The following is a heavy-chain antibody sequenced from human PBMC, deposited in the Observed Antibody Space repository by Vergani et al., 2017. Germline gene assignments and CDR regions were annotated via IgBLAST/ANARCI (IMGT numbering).Heavy chain of an antibody. D-gene: IGHD3-3*01. V-gene: IGHV4-61*10. CDR1: GGSVSSGSYY. CDR3: ARVTGYYDFWSGRRGYYYMDV. J-gene: IGHJ6*03. Sequence: QVQLQESGPGLVKPSETLSLTCTVSGGSVSSGSYYWSWIRQPAGKGLEWIGYIYYSWSTNYNPSLKSRVTISVDTSKNQFSLKLSSVTAADTAVYDCARVTGYYDFWSGRRGYYYMDVWGKGTTVTVAS. CDR2: IYYSWST.